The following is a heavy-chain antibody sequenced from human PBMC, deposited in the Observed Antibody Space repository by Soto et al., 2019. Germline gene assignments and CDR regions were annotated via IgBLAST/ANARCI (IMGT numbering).Heavy chain of an antibody. CDR1: GYTFTSYG. D-gene: IGHD6-6*01. Sequence: GASVKVSCKASGYTFTSYGISWVRQAPGQGLEWMGWINAYNGNTNYAQKLQGRVTMTTDTSTSTAYMELRSLRSDDTAVYYCARGTIAARPDFPPGMDVWRQGTTVTVSS. V-gene: IGHV1-18*04. CDR3: ARGTIAARPDFPPGMDV. J-gene: IGHJ6*02. CDR2: INAYNGNT.